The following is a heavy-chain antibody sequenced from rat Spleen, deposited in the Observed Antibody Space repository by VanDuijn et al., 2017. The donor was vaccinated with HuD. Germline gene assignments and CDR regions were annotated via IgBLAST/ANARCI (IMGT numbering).Heavy chain of an antibody. CDR2: IWGDGDT. CDR3: IRERYGNPASYYFDY. D-gene: IGHD1-7*01. CDR1: GFSLSSHS. V-gene: IGHV2-1*01. J-gene: IGHJ2*01. Sequence: QVQPKESGPGLVQPSQTLSLICTVSGFSLSSHSVHWVRQPPGKGLDWMGVIWGDGDTSYNSVLKSRLSISRDTSKSQVFLKMNSLQTEDTAIYFCIRERYGNPASYYFDYWGQGVMVTVSS.